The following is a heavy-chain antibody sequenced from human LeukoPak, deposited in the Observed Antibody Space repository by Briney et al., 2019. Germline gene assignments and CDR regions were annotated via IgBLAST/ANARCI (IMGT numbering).Heavy chain of an antibody. D-gene: IGHD3-22*01. CDR3: ARGLWGYYDSSGKGSAFDI. J-gene: IGHJ3*02. Sequence: VASVKVSCKASGYTFTSYDINWVRQATGQGLEWMGWMNPNSGNTGYAQKFQGRVTMTRNTSISTAYMELSSLRSEDTAVYYCARGLWGYYDSSGKGSAFDIWGQGTMVTVSS. CDR1: GYTFTSYD. V-gene: IGHV1-8*01. CDR2: MNPNSGNT.